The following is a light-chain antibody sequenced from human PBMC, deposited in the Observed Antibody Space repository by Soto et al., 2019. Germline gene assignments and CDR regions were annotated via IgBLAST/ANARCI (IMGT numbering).Light chain of an antibody. CDR3: QQTHTTPRT. Sequence: DIQMTQSPSSLSASVGDRVTLTCRASQSISNYVNWFQQKPGKAPNLLIYDASTLHSGVPSRFSGSGSGTDFTLTISSLQPEDFATYYCQQTHTTPRTFGQGTKVEIK. CDR2: DAS. V-gene: IGKV1-39*01. CDR1: QSISNY. J-gene: IGKJ1*01.